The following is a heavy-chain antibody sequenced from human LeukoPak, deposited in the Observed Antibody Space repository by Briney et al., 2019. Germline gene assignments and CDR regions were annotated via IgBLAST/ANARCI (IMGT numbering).Heavy chain of an antibody. D-gene: IGHD2-21*01. J-gene: IGHJ4*02. CDR1: GFTFSSYW. Sequence: PGGSLRLSCAASGFTFSSYWMSWVRQAPGKGLEWVANIKQDGGDKYYVDSMKGRFTISRDNAKNSLYLQMNSLRAEDTAVYYCAREDSVALLSHWGQGTLVTVSS. V-gene: IGHV3-7*01. CDR3: AREDSVALLSH. CDR2: IKQDGGDK.